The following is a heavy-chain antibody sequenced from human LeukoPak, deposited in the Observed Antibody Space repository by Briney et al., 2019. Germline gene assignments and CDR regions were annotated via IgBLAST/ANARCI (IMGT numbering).Heavy chain of an antibody. J-gene: IGHJ3*02. V-gene: IGHV4-59*01. D-gene: IGHD3-16*01. CDR2: IFYSGDT. Sequence: SETLSLTCTVSGDSFSNYYWTWIRQSPGRGLEWIGYIFYSGDTNYNPSLKSRVTMSLDTSKNQFSLRLNSVTAADTAVYYCARDQLGDAVDIWGQGTMVTVSS. CDR1: GDSFSNYY. CDR3: ARDQLGDAVDI.